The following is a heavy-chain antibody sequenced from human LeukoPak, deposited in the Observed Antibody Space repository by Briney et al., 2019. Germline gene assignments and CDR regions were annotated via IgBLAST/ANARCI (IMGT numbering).Heavy chain of an antibody. D-gene: IGHD4-17*01. J-gene: IGHJ3*02. Sequence: GRSLRLSCAASGFTFSSYAMHWVRQAPGKGLEWVAVISYDGSNKYYADSVKGRFTISRDNSKNTLYLQMNSLRAEDTAVYYCARDHPEPYGDYGLGAFDIWGQGTMVIVSS. CDR2: ISYDGSNK. CDR1: GFTFSSYA. CDR3: ARDHPEPYGDYGLGAFDI. V-gene: IGHV3-30-3*01.